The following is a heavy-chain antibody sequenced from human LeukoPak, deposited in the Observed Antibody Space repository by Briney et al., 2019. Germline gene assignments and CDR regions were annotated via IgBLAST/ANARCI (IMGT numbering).Heavy chain of an antibody. CDR1: GGSISSGGYS. CDR3: ARQYSGYGSFDY. Sequence: SETLSLTCAVSGGSISSGGYSWSWIRQPPGKGLEWIGYIYHSGSTYYNPSLKSRVTISVDTSKNQFSLKLSSVTATDTAVYYCARQYSGYGSFDYWGQGTLVTVSS. CDR2: IYHSGST. V-gene: IGHV4-30-2*02. D-gene: IGHD5-12*01. J-gene: IGHJ4*02.